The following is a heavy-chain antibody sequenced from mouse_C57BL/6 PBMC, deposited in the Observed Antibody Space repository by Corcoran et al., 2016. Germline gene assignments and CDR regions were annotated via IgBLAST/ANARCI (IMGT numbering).Heavy chain of an antibody. D-gene: IGHD1-1*01. Sequence: QVPLKQSGAELVRPGASVKLSCKASGYTFTDYYINWVKQRPGQGLEWIARIYPGSGNTYYNEKFKGKATLTAEKSSSTAYMQLSSLTSEDSAVYFCSRTITVVATRYYARDYLGQGTSVTVSS. J-gene: IGHJ4*01. CDR3: SRTITVVATRYYARDY. CDR1: GYTFTDYY. V-gene: IGHV1-76*01. CDR2: IYPGSGNT.